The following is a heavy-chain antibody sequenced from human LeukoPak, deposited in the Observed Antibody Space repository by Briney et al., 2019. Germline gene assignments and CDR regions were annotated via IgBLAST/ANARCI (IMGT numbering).Heavy chain of an antibody. J-gene: IGHJ4*02. CDR1: GGSFTRVTW. V-gene: IGHV4-4*02. CDR2: SNQSGST. CDR3: ARKAPYYYDGSGPLGTYNFDY. Sequence: SGPLSLTALALGGSFTRVTWWSWAGKPQGRGRNGLGESNQSGSTNYNPSLKSRVTISVDKSKDQFSLKLSSVTAADTAVYYCARKAPYYYDGSGPLGTYNFDYWGQGTLVTVSS. D-gene: IGHD3-22*01.